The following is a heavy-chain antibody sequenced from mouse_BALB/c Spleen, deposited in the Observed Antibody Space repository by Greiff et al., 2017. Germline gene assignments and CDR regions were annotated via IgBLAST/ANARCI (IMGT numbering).Heavy chain of an antibody. CDR3: ARRLLRSLYYFDY. CDR1: GYTFTSYW. V-gene: IGHV1-7*01. D-gene: IGHD1-1*01. CDR2: INPSTGYT. J-gene: IGHJ2*01. Sequence: QVQLQQSGAELAKPGASVKMSCKASGYTFTSYWMHWVKQRPGQGLEWIGYINPSTGYTEYNQKFKDKATLTADKSSSTAYMQLSSLTSEDSAVYYCARRLLRSLYYFDYWGQGTTLTVSS.